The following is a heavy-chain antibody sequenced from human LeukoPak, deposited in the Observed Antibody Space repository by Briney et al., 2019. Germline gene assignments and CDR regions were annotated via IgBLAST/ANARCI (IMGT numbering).Heavy chain of an antibody. CDR3: ARDRPNYYGSDGHYYRRDGDY. CDR1: GFTFSIYA. V-gene: IGHV3-23*01. J-gene: IGHJ4*02. D-gene: IGHD3-22*01. CDR2: ITSRGGST. Sequence: GGSLRLSCAASGFTFSIYAMSWVRQAPGKGLQWVSSITSRGGSTWYVDSMKGRFTITRDNSENTLYLQMHSLRAEDTAVYYCARDRPNYYGSDGHYYRRDGDYWGRGTLVSVSS.